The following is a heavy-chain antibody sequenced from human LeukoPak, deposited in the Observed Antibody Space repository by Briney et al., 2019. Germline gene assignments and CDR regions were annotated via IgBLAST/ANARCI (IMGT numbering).Heavy chain of an antibody. CDR3: GIAVAGRPNYYGMDV. CDR2: ISYDGSNK. Sequence: PGRSLRLSCAASGFTFSSYAMHWVRQAPGKGLEWVAVISYDGSNKYYADSVKGRFTISRDNSKNTLYLQMNSLRAEDTAVYYCGIAVAGRPNYYGMDVWGQGTTVTVSS. V-gene: IGHV3-30-3*01. CDR1: GFTFSSYA. J-gene: IGHJ6*02. D-gene: IGHD6-19*01.